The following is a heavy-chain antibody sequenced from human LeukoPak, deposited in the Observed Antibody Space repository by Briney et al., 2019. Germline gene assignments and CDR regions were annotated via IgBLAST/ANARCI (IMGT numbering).Heavy chain of an antibody. D-gene: IGHD3-10*02. J-gene: IGHJ4*02. Sequence: GGSLRLSCAASGFTFNTYAMSWVRQAPGKGLEWVSGITGSGGGTYYADSVKGRFTISRDNSKNTLYLQMNSLRAEDTAVYYCAKDGITMLAVASDWGQGTLVTVSS. CDR3: AKDGITMLAVASD. V-gene: IGHV3-23*01. CDR2: ITGSGGGT. CDR1: GFTFNTYA.